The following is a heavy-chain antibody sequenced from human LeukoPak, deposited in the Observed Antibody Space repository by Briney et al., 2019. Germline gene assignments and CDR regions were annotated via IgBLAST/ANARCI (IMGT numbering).Heavy chain of an antibody. D-gene: IGHD1-26*01. CDR2: IKKDGSEK. V-gene: IGHV3-7*01. CDR3: ARSLPYYYYMDV. Sequence: GGSLRLSCVASELIFSDFCMTWVRHSRGKGLEWVATIKKDGSEKYYVDSVKGRFTISRDNAKNSLCLQMNSLRAEDTAIYYCARSLPYYYYMDVWGKGTTVTVSS. J-gene: IGHJ6*03. CDR1: ELIFSDFC.